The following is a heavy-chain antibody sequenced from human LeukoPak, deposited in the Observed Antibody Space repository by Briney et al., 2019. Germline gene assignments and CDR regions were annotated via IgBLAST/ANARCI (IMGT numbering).Heavy chain of an antibody. V-gene: IGHV4-59*01. J-gene: IGHJ4*02. CDR2: IYYSGST. CDR1: GGSFSSSY. D-gene: IGHD4-17*01. Sequence: SETLSLTCTVSGGSFSSSYWSWVRQPPGKGLEWIGYIYYSGSTNYNPSLKSRVTISVDTSKNQFSLKLSSVTAADTAVYYCARERSTVTFDYWGQGTLVTVSS. CDR3: ARERSTVTFDY.